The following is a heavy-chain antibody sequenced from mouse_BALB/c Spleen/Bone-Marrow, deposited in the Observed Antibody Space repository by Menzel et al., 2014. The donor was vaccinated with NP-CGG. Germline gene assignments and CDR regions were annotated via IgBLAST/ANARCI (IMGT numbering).Heavy chain of an antibody. Sequence: EVQLQQSGPELVKPGASMKISCKASGYSFTGYTMNWVKQSHGENLEWIGLINPYNGGTSYNQKFKGKATLTVDKSSSTAYMELLSLTSEDSAVYYCARGGWDEMDYWGQGTSVTVPS. CDR2: INPYNGGT. CDR3: ARGGWDEMDY. D-gene: IGHD4-1*01. V-gene: IGHV1-18*01. CDR1: GYSFTGYT. J-gene: IGHJ4*01.